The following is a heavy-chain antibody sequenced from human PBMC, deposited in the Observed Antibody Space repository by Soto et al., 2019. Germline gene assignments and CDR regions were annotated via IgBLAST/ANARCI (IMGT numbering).Heavy chain of an antibody. CDR1: GYTFTSYY. J-gene: IGHJ6*02. D-gene: IGHD3-16*01. V-gene: IGHV1-46*01. CDR3: ARAVPDLDGMDV. Sequence: ASVKVSCKASGYTFTSYYMHWVRQAPGQGLEWMGIINPSGGSTSYAQKFQGRVTMTRDTSISTAYMELSRLRSDDTAVYYCARAVPDLDGMDVWGQGTTVTVSS. CDR2: INPSGGST.